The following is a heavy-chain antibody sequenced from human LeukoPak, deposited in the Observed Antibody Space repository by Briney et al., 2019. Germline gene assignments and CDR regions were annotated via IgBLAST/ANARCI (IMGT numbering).Heavy chain of an antibody. Sequence: GGSVRLSCAASGFTFSSYEMNWVRQAPGKGLEWVSYISSSGNTIYYADSVKGRFTISRDNAKDSLYLQMNSLRVEDTAVYYCARDSAVPAAQLDHWGQGTLVTVSS. V-gene: IGHV3-48*03. CDR3: ARDSAVPAAQLDH. CDR2: ISSSGNTI. D-gene: IGHD2-2*01. J-gene: IGHJ4*02. CDR1: GFTFSSYE.